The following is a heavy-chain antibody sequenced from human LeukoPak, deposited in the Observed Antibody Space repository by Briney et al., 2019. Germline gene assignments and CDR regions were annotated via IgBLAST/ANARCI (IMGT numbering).Heavy chain of an antibody. Sequence: ASVRVSFKASGGTFSIYAISWVRQAPGQGLEWMGRIIPILGIANYAQKFQGRVTITADKSTSTAYMALSSLRSEDTAVYYCARDRGVLSGYSSSWYSFNWFDPWGQGTLVTVSS. CDR3: ARDRGVLSGYSSSWYSFNWFDP. V-gene: IGHV1-69*04. D-gene: IGHD6-13*01. J-gene: IGHJ5*02. CDR2: IIPILGIA. CDR1: GGTFSIYA.